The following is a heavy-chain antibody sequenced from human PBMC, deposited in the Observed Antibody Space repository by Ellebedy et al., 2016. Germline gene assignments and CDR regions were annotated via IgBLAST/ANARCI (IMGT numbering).Heavy chain of an antibody. V-gene: IGHV1-46*01. J-gene: IGHJ6*03. CDR2: IKPSVGST. D-gene: IGHD2-2*01. Sequence: ASVKVSCXASGYAFSNYYIHWVRQAPGQGPEWMGMIKPSVGSTKYAQKFQGRVTMTRDTSTSTVYMELSSLKSEDTAVYYCARDRYCSNSNCGRYYMDVWGKGTTVTVSS. CDR3: ARDRYCSNSNCGRYYMDV. CDR1: GYAFSNYY.